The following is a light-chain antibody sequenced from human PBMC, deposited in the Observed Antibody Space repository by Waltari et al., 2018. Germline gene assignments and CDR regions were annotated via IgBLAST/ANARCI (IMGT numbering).Light chain of an antibody. CDR2: LET. Sequence: SFALTQPPSVSMSPGQTARTTCGGDKIGREVVNWYKQKPPEAPVLVMLLETERPSGIPDRFSASKSGNTATLTISGVEAADEADYYCQVWDISSNHYIFGGGTRLIVL. V-gene: IGLV3-21*01. CDR3: QVWDISSNHYI. CDR1: KIGREV. J-gene: IGLJ1*01.